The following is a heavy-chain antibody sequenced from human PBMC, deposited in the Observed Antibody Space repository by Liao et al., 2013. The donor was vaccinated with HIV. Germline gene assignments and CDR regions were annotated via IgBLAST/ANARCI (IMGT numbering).Heavy chain of an antibody. J-gene: IGHJ4*02. CDR1: GGSISSYY. CDR3: ARDDYGGNLDY. Sequence: QVQLQESGPGLVKPSESLSLTCSVSGGSISSYYWNWIRQPAGKGLEWIGRIHTSGNTNYNPSLKSRVTMSVDTSKNQFSLKLSSVTAADTAVYYCARDDYGGNLDYWGQGTLVTVSS. CDR2: IHTSGNT. D-gene: IGHD4-23*01. V-gene: IGHV4-4*07.